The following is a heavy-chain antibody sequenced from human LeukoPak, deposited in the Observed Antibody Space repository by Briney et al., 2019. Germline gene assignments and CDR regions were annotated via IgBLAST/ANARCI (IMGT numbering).Heavy chain of an antibody. CDR3: PKVNSMVRGVIPTYYYYYMDV. Sequence: GGSLRLSCAASGFTFSSYAMSWVRQAPGKGLGWVSAISGSGGSTYYADSAKGRFTISRENSKNKLFLQMNSLGTEADAEIYCPKVNSMVRGVIPTYYYYYMDVWGKGTTVTVSS. J-gene: IGHJ6*03. D-gene: IGHD3-10*01. V-gene: IGHV3-23*01. CDR1: GFTFSSYA. CDR2: ISGSGGST.